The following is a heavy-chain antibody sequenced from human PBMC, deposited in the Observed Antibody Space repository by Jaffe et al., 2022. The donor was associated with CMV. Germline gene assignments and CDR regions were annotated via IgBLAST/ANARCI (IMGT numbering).Heavy chain of an antibody. Sequence: QITLKESGPTLVKPTQTLTLTCTFSGFSLSTSGVGVGWIRQPPGKALEWLALIYWNDDKRYSPSLKSRLTITKDTSKNQVVLTMTNMDPVDTATYYCAPMARTCGPRKFDYWGQGTLVTVSS. J-gene: IGHJ4*02. CDR2: IYWNDDK. V-gene: IGHV2-5*01. CDR1: GFSLSTSGVG. CDR3: APMARTCGPRKFDY.